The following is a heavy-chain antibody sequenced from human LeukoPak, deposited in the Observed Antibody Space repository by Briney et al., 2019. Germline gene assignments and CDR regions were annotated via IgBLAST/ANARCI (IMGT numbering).Heavy chain of an antibody. J-gene: IGHJ4*02. CDR2: ISAYNGNT. CDR3: ARDYYGSSGYYYHDY. Sequence: ASVKVSCKASGYTFTSYGISWVRQAPGQGLEWMGWISAYNGNTNYAQKLQGRVTMTTDTSTSTAYMELRSLRSDDTAVYYCARDYYGSSGYYYHDYWGQGTLVTVSS. CDR1: GYTFTSYG. D-gene: IGHD3-22*01. V-gene: IGHV1-18*01.